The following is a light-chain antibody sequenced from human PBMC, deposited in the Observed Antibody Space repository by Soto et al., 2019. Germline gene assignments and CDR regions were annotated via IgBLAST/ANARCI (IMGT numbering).Light chain of an antibody. CDR1: QRVSGY. Sequence: TQSPATVSLSPGERATLSCRASQRVSGYLAWYQHKPGQAPRLLISDASNRAAGIPARFSGSGSDTDFTLTISSLEPEDSAAYYCQQLSNWPLTFGGGTKVEIK. J-gene: IGKJ4*01. CDR3: QQLSNWPLT. CDR2: DAS. V-gene: IGKV3-11*01.